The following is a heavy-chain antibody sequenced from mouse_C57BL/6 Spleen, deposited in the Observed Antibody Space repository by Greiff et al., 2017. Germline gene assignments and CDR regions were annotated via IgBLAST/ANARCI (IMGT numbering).Heavy chain of an antibody. CDR2: ILPGSGCT. CDR1: GYTFTGYW. Sequence: VKLVESGAELMQPGASVKLSCKATGYTFTGYWIEWVKQRPGHGLEWIGEILPGSGCTNYNEKFKGKATFTEDTSSNTAYMQLSSLTTEDSAIYYGSIKPICYSNYGFAYWGQGTMVTVSA. J-gene: IGHJ3*01. D-gene: IGHD2-5*01. V-gene: IGHV1-9*01. CDR3: SIKPICYSNYGFAY.